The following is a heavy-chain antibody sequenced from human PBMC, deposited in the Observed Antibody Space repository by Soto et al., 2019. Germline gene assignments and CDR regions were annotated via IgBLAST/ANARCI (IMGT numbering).Heavy chain of an antibody. CDR1: GFTVSSNY. V-gene: IGHV3-66*01. D-gene: IGHD1-1*01. CDR2: IYSGGST. CDR3: ARERLIPYYYGMDL. Sequence: EVQLVESGGGLVQPGGSLRLSCAASGFTVSSNYMSWVRQAPGKGLEWVSVIYSGGSTYYADSVKGRFTISRDNSKNTLYLQMNSLRAEDTAVYYCARERLIPYYYGMDLWGQGTTVTVSS. J-gene: IGHJ6*02.